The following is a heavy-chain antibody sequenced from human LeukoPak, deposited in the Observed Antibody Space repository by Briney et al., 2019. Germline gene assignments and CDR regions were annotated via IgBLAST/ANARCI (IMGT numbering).Heavy chain of an antibody. Sequence: GGSLRLSCAASGFTVISSYMSWVCQAPGKGLEWVSVIHSGGGTDYVDSVKGRFTVSRDNSKDTLYLQMNSLRVEDTAVYYCAREGRGRVVAAYYYFDSWGQGTLVTVSS. CDR2: IHSGGGT. D-gene: IGHD2-15*01. J-gene: IGHJ4*02. CDR3: AREGRGRVVAAYYYFDS. V-gene: IGHV3-66*01. CDR1: GFTVISSY.